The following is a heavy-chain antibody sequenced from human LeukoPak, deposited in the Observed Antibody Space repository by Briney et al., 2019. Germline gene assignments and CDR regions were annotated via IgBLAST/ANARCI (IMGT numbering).Heavy chain of an antibody. CDR2: IIPIFGTA. CDR3: ARMGCSGGSCYSLHYYYYMDV. J-gene: IGHJ6*03. D-gene: IGHD2-15*01. CDR1: GGTFSSYA. Sequence: SVKVSCKASGGTFSSYAISWVRQAPGQGLEWMGGIIPIFGTANYAQKFQGRVTITADKSTSTAYMELSSLRSEDTAVYYCARMGCSGGSCYSLHYYYYMDVWGKGTTVTVSS. V-gene: IGHV1-69*06.